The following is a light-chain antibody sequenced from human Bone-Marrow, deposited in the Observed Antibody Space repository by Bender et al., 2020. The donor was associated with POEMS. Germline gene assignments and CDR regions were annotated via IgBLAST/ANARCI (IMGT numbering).Light chain of an antibody. Sequence: QSALTQPASLSGSPGQSITISCTGTSSDVGAFDFVSWFQHHPGKAPELIIYEVTTWHPAFYNRFSGSKSGNTASLTISGLQPEDEGEYYCSSYTSSKTLVFGSGTKVTVL. CDR3: SSYTSSKTLV. V-gene: IGLV2-14*02. CDR2: EVT. CDR1: SSDVGAFDF. J-gene: IGLJ1*01.